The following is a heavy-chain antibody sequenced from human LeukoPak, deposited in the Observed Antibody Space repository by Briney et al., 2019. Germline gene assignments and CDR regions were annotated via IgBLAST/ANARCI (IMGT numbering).Heavy chain of an antibody. CDR3: ARSSGTGTFSY. J-gene: IGHJ4*02. Sequence: PSQTLSLTCTVSGDSISSGGYSWSWIRQPPGKGLEWIGYIYHIGYISQSGNIYQNPSLESRATISVDTSKNHFSLKMSSVTAADTAVYYCARSSGTGTFSYWGQGTLVTVSS. D-gene: IGHD6-25*01. V-gene: IGHV4-30-4*07. CDR1: GDSISSGGYS. CDR2: IYHIGYISQSGNI.